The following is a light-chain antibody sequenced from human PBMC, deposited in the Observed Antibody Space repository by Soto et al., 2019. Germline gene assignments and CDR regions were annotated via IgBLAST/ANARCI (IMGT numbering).Light chain of an antibody. CDR2: NNN. Sequence: QSVLTQPPSASGTPGQRVTISCSGSSSNIGSNTVNWYQQLPGTAPKLVIYNNNQRPSGVPDRFSGSKSGTSASLAISGLQSEDEADYYCAAWDDGLNGPYVFGTGTKLNVL. CDR1: SSNIGSNT. J-gene: IGLJ1*01. CDR3: AAWDDGLNGPYV. V-gene: IGLV1-44*01.